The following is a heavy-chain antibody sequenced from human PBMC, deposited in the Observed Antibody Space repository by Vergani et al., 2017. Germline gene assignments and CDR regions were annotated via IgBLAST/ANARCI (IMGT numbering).Heavy chain of an antibody. CDR3: ASQRPYYDILTGYFGGWFDP. CDR2: IYTSGST. V-gene: IGHV4-61*02. Sequence: QVQLQQWGPGLVKPSQTLSLTCTVSGGSISSGSYYWSWIRQPAGKGLEWIGRIYTSGSTNYNPSLKSRVTISVDTSKNQFSLKLSSVTAADTAVYYCASQRPYYDILTGYFGGWFDPWGQGTLVTVSS. CDR1: GGSISSGSYY. J-gene: IGHJ5*02. D-gene: IGHD3-9*01.